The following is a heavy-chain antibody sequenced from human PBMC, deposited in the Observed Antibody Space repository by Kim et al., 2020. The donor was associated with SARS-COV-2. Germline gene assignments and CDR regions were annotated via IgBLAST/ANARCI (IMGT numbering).Heavy chain of an antibody. CDR1: GLSFDSAA. J-gene: IGHJ6*02. D-gene: IGHD3-10*01. CDR2: ISYDGRNK. CDR3: ARGNYYESVSLSDYYNGMDV. Sequence: GGSLRLSCAASGLSFDSAAMNWVRQAPGKGPEWVAVISYDGRNKEYADSVKGRFTISRDNPKSTLYLQMNSLRAEDTAVYYCARGNYYESVSLSDYYNGMDVWGQGTTVTVSS. V-gene: IGHV3-30-3*01.